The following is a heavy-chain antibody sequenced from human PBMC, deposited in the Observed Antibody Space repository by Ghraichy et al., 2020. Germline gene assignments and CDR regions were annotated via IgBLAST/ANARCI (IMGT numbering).Heavy chain of an antibody. J-gene: IGHJ3*02. CDR2: VDWGGSST. V-gene: IGHV3-74*03. CDR1: GFTFSLYW. D-gene: IGHD2-2*01. CDR3: VIDNDFGSSATYMGFDI. Sequence: GGSLRLSCAASGFTFSLYWMHWVRQVPGKGLVWVARVDWGGSSTAYADSVKGPFTISSDNINNTLYLQMNSLRAEDTALYYCVIDNDFGSSATYMGFDIWGLGTMVTVSP.